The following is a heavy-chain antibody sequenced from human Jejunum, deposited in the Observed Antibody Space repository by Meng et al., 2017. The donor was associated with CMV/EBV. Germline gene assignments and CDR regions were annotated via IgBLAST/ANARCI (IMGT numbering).Heavy chain of an antibody. CDR2: IRYDGGER. CDR3: TRALDY. J-gene: IGHJ4*02. CDR1: GFNFNDYW. Sequence: SLKISCAASGFNFNDYWMDWVRQAPGRGLEWVANIRYDGGERYYVNSVEGRFFIYRDNARNTLYLQMNSLRGDDSAIYYCTRALDYWGQGTPVTVSS. V-gene: IGHV3-7*04.